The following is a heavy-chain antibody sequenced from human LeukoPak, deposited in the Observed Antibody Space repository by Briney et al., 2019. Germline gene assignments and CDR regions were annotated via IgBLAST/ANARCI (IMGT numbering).Heavy chain of an antibody. CDR1: GFTFSSYW. Sequence: GSLRLSCAASGFTFSSYWMSWIRQPPGKGPEWIGEINHSGSTNYNPSLKSRVTISIDTAKNQFSLKLSSVTAADTAVYYCARHQWVPAFDIWGQGTMVTVSS. CDR2: INHSGST. V-gene: IGHV4-34*01. D-gene: IGHD1-26*01. CDR3: ARHQWVPAFDI. J-gene: IGHJ3*02.